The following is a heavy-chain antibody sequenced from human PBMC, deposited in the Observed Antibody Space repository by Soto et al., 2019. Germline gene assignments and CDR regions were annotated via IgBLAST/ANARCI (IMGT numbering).Heavy chain of an antibody. CDR2: ISSNGGST. CDR1: GFTFSIYA. V-gene: IGHV3-64D*06. CDR3: ATTPIQWDSSGYYIDY. D-gene: IGHD3-22*01. Sequence: PGGSLRLSCSASGFTFSIYAMHWVRHAPGKGLEYVSAISSNGGSTYYADSVKGRFTISRDNSKNTLYLQMSSLRAEDTAVYYCATTPIQWDSSGYYIDYWGQGTLVTVSS. J-gene: IGHJ4*02.